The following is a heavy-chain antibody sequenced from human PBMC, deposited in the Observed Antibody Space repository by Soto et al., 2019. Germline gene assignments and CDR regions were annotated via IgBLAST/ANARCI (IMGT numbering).Heavy chain of an antibody. CDR1: GYSFTSYW. Sequence: PGESLKISCNGSGYSFTSYWISWVRQMPGKGLEGVGRIDPSDSYTNYSPSFQGHVTISADKSISTAYLQWSSLKASDTAMYYCATSGQPPYYDILTGYYGRYLDYWVQGTLVTVSS. CDR2: IDPSDSYT. CDR3: ATSGQPPYYDILTGYYGRYLDY. D-gene: IGHD3-9*01. V-gene: IGHV5-10-1*01. J-gene: IGHJ4*02.